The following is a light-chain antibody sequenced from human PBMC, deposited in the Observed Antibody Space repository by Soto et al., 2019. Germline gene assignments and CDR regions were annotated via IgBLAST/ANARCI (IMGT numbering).Light chain of an antibody. J-gene: IGLJ2*01. V-gene: IGLV2-23*02. CDR2: EVT. CDR1: SSDVGNYNL. Sequence: QSVLTQPASVSGSPGQSITISCTGTSSDVGNYNLVSWYQQHPGQAPKLLIYEVTKRPSGVSDRFSGSKSGNTASLTISGLPDEDEDDYYCCSYAGGNLLFGGGTKLTVL. CDR3: CSYAGGNLL.